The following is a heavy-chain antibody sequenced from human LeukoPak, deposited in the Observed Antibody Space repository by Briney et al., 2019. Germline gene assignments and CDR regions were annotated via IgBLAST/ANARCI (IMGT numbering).Heavy chain of an antibody. J-gene: IGHJ4*02. Sequence: GGTLRLSCAASGFTFSSYGMHWVRQAPGKGLEWVAVVSYDGSNKYYADSVKGRFTISRDNSKHTLYLQMNTLRSEHTPVYHCAREYCYGSGSYYNYWGQGTLVTVSS. CDR1: GFTFSSYG. D-gene: IGHD3-10*01. CDR2: VSYDGSNK. CDR3: AREYCYGSGSYYNY. V-gene: IGHV3-30*03.